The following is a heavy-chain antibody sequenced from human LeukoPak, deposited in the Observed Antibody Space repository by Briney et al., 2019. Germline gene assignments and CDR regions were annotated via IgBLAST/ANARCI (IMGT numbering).Heavy chain of an antibody. CDR2: ISSSGNTK. CDR3: AKYWHLSSGI. CDR1: RFTVSSYE. J-gene: IGHJ4*02. Sequence: GGPLRLSCAASRFTVSSYEMNWVRRAPGKGLEWVSYISSSGNTKYYADSVRGRFTISRDSAKNSLFLQMNSLRGEDTAVYYCAKYWHLSSGIWGQGTLVTVSS. V-gene: IGHV3-48*03. D-gene: IGHD3-3*02.